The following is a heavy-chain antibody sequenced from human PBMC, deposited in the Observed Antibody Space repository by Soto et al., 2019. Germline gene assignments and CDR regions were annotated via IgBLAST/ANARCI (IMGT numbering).Heavy chain of an antibody. CDR2: ISSSSSYI. CDR1: GFTFSSYS. D-gene: IGHD2-2*02. CDR3: ARDLVPAAIYYYYGMDV. V-gene: IGHV3-21*01. Sequence: VSLRLSCAASGFTFSSYSMNWVRQAPGKGLEWVSSISSSSSYIYYADSVKGRFTISRDNAKNSLYLQMNSLRAEDTAVYYCARDLVPAAIYYYYGMDVWGQGNTVTVSS. J-gene: IGHJ6*02.